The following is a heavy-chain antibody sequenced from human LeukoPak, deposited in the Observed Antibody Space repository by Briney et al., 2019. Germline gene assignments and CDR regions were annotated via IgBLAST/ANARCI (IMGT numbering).Heavy chain of an antibody. D-gene: IGHD4-17*01. CDR2: IIPIFGTA. CDR1: GGTFSSYA. V-gene: IGHV1-69*06. Sequence: SVTVSCKASGGTFSSYAISWVRQAPGQGLEWMGGIIPIFGTANYAQKFQGRVTITADKSTSTAYMELSSLRSEDTAVYYCARDWGDYGDYYDYWGQGTLVTVSS. CDR3: ARDWGDYGDYYDY. J-gene: IGHJ4*02.